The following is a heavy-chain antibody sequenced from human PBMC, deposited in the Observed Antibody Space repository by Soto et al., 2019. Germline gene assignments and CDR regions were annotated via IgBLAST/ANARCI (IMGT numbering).Heavy chain of an antibody. CDR2: ISYDGTNK. J-gene: IGHJ5*02. Sequence: QVQLVESGGGVVPPGTSLRLSCAASGFTFSNYVLHWVRQAPGKGLEWVAVISYDGTNKYYVDSVKGRFTISRDNSKNTLYLEMNSLRVEDTAVYYCTRGYSSGPWGRGTLVTVSS. D-gene: IGHD2-15*01. V-gene: IGHV3-30-3*01. CDR3: TRGYSSGP. CDR1: GFTFSNYV.